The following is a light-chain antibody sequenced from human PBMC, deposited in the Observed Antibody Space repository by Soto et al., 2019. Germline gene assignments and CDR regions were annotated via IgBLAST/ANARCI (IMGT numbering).Light chain of an antibody. CDR2: AAS. V-gene: IGKV1-9*01. J-gene: IGKJ1*01. CDR3: QQLDSSPIT. Sequence: DIQLTQAPAFLSFSAGDTVTITCRASQDIRSYLAWYQQKAGRAPKLLIYAASTLQSEVPSRFSGSGSGTEFTLTISSLQPEDYATYYCQQLDSSPITFGQGTKVDIK. CDR1: QDIRSY.